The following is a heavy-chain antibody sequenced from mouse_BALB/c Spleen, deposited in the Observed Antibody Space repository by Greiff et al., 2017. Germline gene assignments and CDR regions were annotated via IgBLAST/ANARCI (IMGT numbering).Heavy chain of an antibody. J-gene: IGHJ4*01. D-gene: IGHD2-14*01. V-gene: IGHV1-4*02. Sequence: QVQLQQSAAELARPGASVKMSCKASGYTFTSYTMHWVKQRPGQGLEWIGYINPSSGYTEYNQKFKDKTTLTADKSSSTAYMQLSSLTAEDSAVYYCGRVRLDAMDYWGQGTAVTVSS. CDR3: GRVRLDAMDY. CDR1: GYTFTSYT. CDR2: INPSSGYT.